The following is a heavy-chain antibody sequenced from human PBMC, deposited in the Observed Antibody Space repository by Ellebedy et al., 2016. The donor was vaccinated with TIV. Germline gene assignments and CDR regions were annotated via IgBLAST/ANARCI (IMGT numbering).Heavy chain of an antibody. Sequence: PGGSLRLSCSASGFTFSSYAMHWVRQAPGKGLEYVSAISSNGGSTYYADSVKGRFTISRDNSKNTLYLQMSSLRAEDTAVYYCARVARGYNYGWAMDVWGQGTTVTVSS. J-gene: IGHJ6*02. V-gene: IGHV3-64D*06. CDR2: ISSNGGST. CDR3: ARVARGYNYGWAMDV. D-gene: IGHD5-18*01. CDR1: GFTFSSYA.